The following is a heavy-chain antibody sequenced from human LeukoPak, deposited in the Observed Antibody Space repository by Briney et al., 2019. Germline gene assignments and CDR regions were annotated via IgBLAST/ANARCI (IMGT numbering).Heavy chain of an antibody. CDR2: ISSSSSYI. CDR1: GFTFSSYS. V-gene: IGHV3-21*01. J-gene: IGHJ4*02. D-gene: IGHD3-16*01. Sequence: GGSLRLSCAASGFTFSSYSMNWVRQAPGKGLEWVSAISSSSSYIYYADSVKGRFTISRDNAKNSLYLQMNSLRAEDTAVYYCARDSLGTTFDYWGQGTLVTVSS. CDR3: ARDSLGTTFDY.